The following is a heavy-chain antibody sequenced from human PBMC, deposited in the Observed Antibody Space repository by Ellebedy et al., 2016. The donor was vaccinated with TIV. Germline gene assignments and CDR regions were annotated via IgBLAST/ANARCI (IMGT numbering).Heavy chain of an antibody. CDR3: GRDYTDAFDI. D-gene: IGHD3-16*01. Sequence: GGSLRLSCAASGFTFSSYSMHWVRQAPGKGLECVSNIKKDGSDKEYVDSVKGRFTISRDNSKNTLYLQMNSLRAEDTAVYYCGRDYTDAFDIWGQGKMVTVSS. J-gene: IGHJ3*02. CDR2: IKKDGSDK. CDR1: GFTFSSYS. V-gene: IGHV3-7*01.